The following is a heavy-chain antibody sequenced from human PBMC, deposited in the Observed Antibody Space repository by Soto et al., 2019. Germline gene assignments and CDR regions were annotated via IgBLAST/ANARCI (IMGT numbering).Heavy chain of an antibody. V-gene: IGHV5-51*01. J-gene: IGHJ5*02. CDR3: ARGYCTTNICDPWFDP. D-gene: IGHD2-8*01. CDR1: GYSFTSYW. Sequence: RESLKISCTGVGYSFTSYWIGWVRQMPGKGLEWMGIIYPGDSDTRYSPSSQGQVTISADKSISTVYLQWSSLKASDTAMYYCARGYCTTNICDPWFDPWGQGTLVTVSS. CDR2: IYPGDSDT.